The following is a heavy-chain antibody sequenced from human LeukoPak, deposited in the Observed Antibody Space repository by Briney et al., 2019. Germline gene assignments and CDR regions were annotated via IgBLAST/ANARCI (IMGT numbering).Heavy chain of an antibody. CDR1: GFTFSSYA. CDR3: ARSGFYCSSTSCQNPIPKYYYYYYGMDV. J-gene: IGHJ6*02. Sequence: GGSLRLSCAASGFTFSSYAMHWVRQAPGKGLEWVAVISYDGSNKYYADSVKGRFTISRDNSKNTLYLQMNSLRAEDTAVYYCARSGFYCSSTSCQNPIPKYYYYYYGMDVWGQGTTVTVSS. CDR2: ISYDGSNK. V-gene: IGHV3-30-3*01. D-gene: IGHD2-2*01.